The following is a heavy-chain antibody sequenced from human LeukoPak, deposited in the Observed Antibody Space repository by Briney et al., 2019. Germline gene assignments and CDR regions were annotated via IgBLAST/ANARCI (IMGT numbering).Heavy chain of an antibody. Sequence: TSETLSLTCAVYGGSFSGYYWSWIRQPPGKGLEWIGVSTYYNPSLKNRVTISRDTSKNQFSLKLSSVTAADTAIYYCARAGYSYGIISYFDSWGQGTLVTVSS. V-gene: IGHV4-34*01. CDR2: VST. J-gene: IGHJ4*02. D-gene: IGHD5-18*01. CDR3: ARAGYSYGIISYFDS. CDR1: GGSFSGYY.